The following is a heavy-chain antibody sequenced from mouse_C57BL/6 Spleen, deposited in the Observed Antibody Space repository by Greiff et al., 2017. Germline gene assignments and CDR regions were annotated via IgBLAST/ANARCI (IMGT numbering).Heavy chain of an antibody. V-gene: IGHV1-69*01. CDR3: AGYDGYYGFAY. J-gene: IGHJ3*01. Sequence: QVQLQQPGAELVMPGASVTLSCKASGYTFTSYWMHWVKQRPGQGLEWIGEIAPSDSYTNYNQKFTGKSTLTVDKSSSTAYMQLSSLTSEDSAVYYCAGYDGYYGFAYWGQGTLVTVSA. CDR2: IAPSDSYT. D-gene: IGHD2-3*01. CDR1: GYTFTSYW.